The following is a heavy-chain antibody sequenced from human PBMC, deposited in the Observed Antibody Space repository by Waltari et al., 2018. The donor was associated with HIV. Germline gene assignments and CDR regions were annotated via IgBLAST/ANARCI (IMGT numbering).Heavy chain of an antibody. CDR1: GFPLSTSGLC. D-gene: IGHD6-13*01. CDR2: IDWDDDK. Sequence: QVTLRESGPALVKPTQTLTLTCTFSGFPLSTSGLCVSWIRQPPGKALEGLARIDWDDDKYYSTSLKTRLTIANDTSKNQVVLTMTNMDPVDTATYYCARTSSSWYYFDYWGQGTLVTVSS. CDR3: ARTSSSWYYFDY. J-gene: IGHJ4*02. V-gene: IGHV2-70*15.